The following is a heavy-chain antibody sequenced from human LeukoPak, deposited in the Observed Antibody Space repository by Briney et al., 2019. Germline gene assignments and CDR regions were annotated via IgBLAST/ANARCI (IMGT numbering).Heavy chain of an antibody. CDR1: GGSLSSSSYY. CDR3: ARHPPPMIESQLLYNWFDP. J-gene: IGHJ5*02. D-gene: IGHD2-2*01. V-gene: IGHV4-39*01. Sequence: SETLSLTCTVSGGSLSSSSYYWGGIRQPPGTGLEWIGSIYYSGSTYYNPSLKSRVTISVDTSKNQFSLKLSSVTAADTAVYYCARHPPPMIESQLLYNWFDPWGQGTLVTVSS. CDR2: IYYSGST.